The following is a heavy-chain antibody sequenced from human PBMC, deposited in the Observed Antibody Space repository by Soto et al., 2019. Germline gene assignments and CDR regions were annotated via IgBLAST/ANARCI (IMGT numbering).Heavy chain of an antibody. D-gene: IGHD3-3*01. CDR2: ISISGTTI. V-gene: IGHV3-11*01. J-gene: IGHJ4*02. CDR3: ARFRGNGYYNS. CDR1: GFTLSDYY. Sequence: QVQLVESGGGLVKPGGSLRLSCAASGFTLSDYYMTWIRQAPGKGLEWVSDISISGTTIHYAHSVRGRFTISRDNAKNPLWLQMNTLRAEDTAVYYCARFRGNGYYNSWGQGTLVTVSS.